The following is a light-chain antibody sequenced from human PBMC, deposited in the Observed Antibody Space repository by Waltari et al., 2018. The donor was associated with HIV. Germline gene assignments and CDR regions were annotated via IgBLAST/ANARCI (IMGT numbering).Light chain of an antibody. CDR2: RVT. CDR3: SSYTITNTWV. V-gene: IGLV2-14*01. J-gene: IGLJ3*02. CDR1: HSDIGTFDF. Sequence: QSALAQPASMSGSPGQSVTISCAGSHSDIGTFDFVSWYQQLPGKAPTLLIYRVTFRPSGVPSRFSASKSANTASLTISYLQTEDEAHYYCSSYTITNTWVFGGGTLLTVL.